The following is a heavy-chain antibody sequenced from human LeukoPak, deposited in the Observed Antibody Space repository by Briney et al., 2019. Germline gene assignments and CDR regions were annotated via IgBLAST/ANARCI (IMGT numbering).Heavy chain of an antibody. D-gene: IGHD3/OR15-3a*01. Sequence: GGSLRLSCAASGFIFRNYGMNWVRQAPGKGLEWVSGIYTNGNTRYADSVRGRFTISRDNSKHTLYLQMHSLRVDDTAVYYCAHLVWEYVGGLDVWGQGTTVTVSS. CDR1: GFIFRNYG. CDR3: AHLVWEYVGGLDV. CDR2: IYTNGNT. J-gene: IGHJ6*02. V-gene: IGHV3-23*05.